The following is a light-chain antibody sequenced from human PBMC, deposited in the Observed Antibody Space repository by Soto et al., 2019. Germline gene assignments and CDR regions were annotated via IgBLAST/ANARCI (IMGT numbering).Light chain of an antibody. CDR1: SSDFGAYDR. CDR3: CSFTSSSTWV. Sequence: QSALTQPASVSGSPGQSITISCTGTSSDFGAYDRVSWSQQHPGRAPKLIIYEVNKRPSGVSDRFSGSKSGNTASLTISGLHTEDEADYYCCSFTSSSTWVFGGGTKLTVL. V-gene: IGLV2-14*01. CDR2: EVN. J-gene: IGLJ3*02.